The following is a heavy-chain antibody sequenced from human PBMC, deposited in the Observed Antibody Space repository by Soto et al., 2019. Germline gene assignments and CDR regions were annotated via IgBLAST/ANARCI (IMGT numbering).Heavy chain of an antibody. D-gene: IGHD4-17*01. Sequence: GGSLRLSCAASGFTFSSYSMNWVRQAPGKGLEWVSYISSSSSTIYYADSVKGRFTISRDNAKNSLYLQMNSLRAEDTAVYYCARDLGDYVFWFDPWGQGTLVTVSS. CDR2: ISSSSSTI. CDR1: GFTFSSYS. J-gene: IGHJ5*02. V-gene: IGHV3-48*01. CDR3: ARDLGDYVFWFDP.